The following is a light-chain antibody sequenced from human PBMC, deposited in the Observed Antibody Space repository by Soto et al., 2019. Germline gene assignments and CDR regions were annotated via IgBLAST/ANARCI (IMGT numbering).Light chain of an antibody. Sequence: NQITQSPSSLSASVEDRVIITCRASQSISNHLNWYQQKPGKAPKLLIFAASSLQSGVPSRFSGSRSGPDFTLTISSLQPEDFATYYCQQSYSSPPTLGQGTKVDIK. V-gene: IGKV1-39*01. CDR3: QQSYSSPPT. CDR2: AAS. CDR1: QSISNH. J-gene: IGKJ1*01.